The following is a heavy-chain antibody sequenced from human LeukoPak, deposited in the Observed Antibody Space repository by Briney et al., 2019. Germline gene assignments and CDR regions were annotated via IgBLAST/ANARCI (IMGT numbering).Heavy chain of an antibody. CDR2: ISSSGSTI. V-gene: IGHV3-11*01. CDR1: GFTFSDYY. CDR3: AGSRPRWDSSSSGAGYFDY. Sequence: GGSLRLSCAASGFTFSDYYMSWIRQAPGEGLEWVSYISSSGSTIYYADSVRGRFTISRDNAKNSLYLQMNSLRAEDTAVYYCAGSRPRWDSSSSGAGYFDYWGQGTLVTVSS. D-gene: IGHD6-6*01. J-gene: IGHJ4*02.